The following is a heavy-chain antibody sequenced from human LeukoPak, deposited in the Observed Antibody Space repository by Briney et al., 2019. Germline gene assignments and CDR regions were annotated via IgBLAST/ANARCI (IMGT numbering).Heavy chain of an antibody. CDR1: GLTFSIYA. CDR2: ISGSGGST. J-gene: IGHJ4*02. Sequence: QSGGSLRLSCAASGLTFSIYAMSWVRQAPGKGLEWVSAISGSGGSTYYADSVKGRFTISRDNSKNTLYLQMNSLRAEDTAVYYCAKDGGTDDYGDYYFDYWGQGTLVTVSS. V-gene: IGHV3-23*01. CDR3: AKDGGTDDYGDYYFDY. D-gene: IGHD4-17*01.